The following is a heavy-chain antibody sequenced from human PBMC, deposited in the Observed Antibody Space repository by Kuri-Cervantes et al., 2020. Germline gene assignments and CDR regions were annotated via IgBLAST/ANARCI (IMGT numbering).Heavy chain of an antibody. Sequence: ASVKDSCKASGGTFSSYAISWVRQAPGQGLEWMGIINPSGGSTSYAQKFQGRVTMTRDTSTSTVYMELSSLRSEDTAVYYCARTKYQLLQGVWFDPWGQGTLVTVSS. CDR3: ARTKYQLLQGVWFDP. CDR2: INPSGGST. V-gene: IGHV1-46*01. CDR1: GGTFSSYA. J-gene: IGHJ5*02. D-gene: IGHD2-2*01.